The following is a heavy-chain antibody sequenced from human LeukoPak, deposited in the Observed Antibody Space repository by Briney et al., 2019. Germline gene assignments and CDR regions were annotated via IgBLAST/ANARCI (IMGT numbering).Heavy chain of an antibody. J-gene: IGHJ4*02. CDR3: ARVKDSSSWHYFDF. CDR2: VNPFSGGT. Sequence: ASVKVSCKASGYTFTAYYIHWLRQAPGQGLEWMGWVNPFSGGTIPAQKFQDRVSMTKDTSINTAYMELSSLRSDDTAVYYCARVKDSSSWHYFDFWGQGTLVTVSS. D-gene: IGHD6-13*01. CDR1: GYTFTAYY. V-gene: IGHV1-2*02.